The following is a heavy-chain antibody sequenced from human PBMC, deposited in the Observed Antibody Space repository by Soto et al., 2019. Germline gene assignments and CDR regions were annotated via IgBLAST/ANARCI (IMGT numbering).Heavy chain of an antibody. V-gene: IGHV4-39*01. J-gene: IGHJ5*02. CDR2: IYYSGST. CDR1: GGSISSSSYY. CDR3: ASPKIAFYNWFDP. Sequence: SETLSLTCTVSGGSISSSSYYWGWIRQPPGKGLEWIGSIYYSGSTYYNPSLKSRVTISVDASKNQFSLKLSSVTAADTAVYYCASPKIAFYNWFDPWGQGTLVTVSS. D-gene: IGHD3-3*02.